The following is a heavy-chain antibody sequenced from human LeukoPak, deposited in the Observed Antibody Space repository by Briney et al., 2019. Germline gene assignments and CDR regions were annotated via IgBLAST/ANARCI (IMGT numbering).Heavy chain of an antibody. Sequence: SETLSLTCAVCGGSFSGYYWSWIRQPPGKGLEWIGEINHSGSTNYNPSLKSRVTISVDTSKNQFSLKLSSVTAADTAVYYCARRGMTTVTTRRLGFDYWGQGTLVTVSS. V-gene: IGHV4-34*01. CDR3: ARRGMTTVTTRRLGFDY. CDR2: INHSGST. J-gene: IGHJ4*02. D-gene: IGHD4-17*01. CDR1: GGSFSGYY.